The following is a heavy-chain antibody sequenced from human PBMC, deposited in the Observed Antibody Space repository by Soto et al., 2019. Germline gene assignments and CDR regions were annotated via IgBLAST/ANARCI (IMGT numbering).Heavy chain of an antibody. CDR3: ARVQWGEYPGPDFDY. CDR1: GYTFTSYD. D-gene: IGHD6-19*01. V-gene: IGHV1-8*01. CDR2: MNPNSGNT. Sequence: QVQLVQSGAEVKKPGASVKVSCKAYGYTFTSYDINWVRQATGQGLEWRGWMNPNSGNTGYAQKFQGRVTMTRNTSISTAYMELGSLRSEDTAVYYCARVQWGEYPGPDFDYWGQGTLVTVSS. J-gene: IGHJ4*02.